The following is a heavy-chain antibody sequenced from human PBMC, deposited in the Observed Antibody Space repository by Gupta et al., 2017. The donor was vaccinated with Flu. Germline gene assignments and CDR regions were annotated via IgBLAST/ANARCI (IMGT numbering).Heavy chain of an antibody. V-gene: IGHV3-23*01. CDR1: GFTFRNYA. Sequence: EVQLLESGGGLVQAGGSLRVSCAASGFTFRNYARSWVRQGPGKGLEWVSGISAGGTTTYYADSVRGRFTISRDNSKNTLLLQMSSLRAEDTAIYYCAKDVVMVVAGHKCFDSWGQGTLVTVSS. J-gene: IGHJ4*02. CDR3: AKDVVMVVAGHKCFDS. D-gene: IGHD2-15*01. CDR2: ISAGGTTT.